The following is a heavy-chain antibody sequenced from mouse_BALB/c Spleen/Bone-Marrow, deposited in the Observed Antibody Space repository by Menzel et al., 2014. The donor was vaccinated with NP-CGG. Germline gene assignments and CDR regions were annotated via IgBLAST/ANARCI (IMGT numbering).Heavy chain of an antibody. Sequence: EVKVEESGGGLVQPGGSRKLSCAASGFTFSSFGMHWVRQAPEKGLEWVAYISSGSSPIFYADTVKGRFTISRDNPKNTLFLQMTSLRSEDTAMYYCTRGGNWEVFDYWGQGTTITVSS. V-gene: IGHV5-17*02. D-gene: IGHD4-1*01. J-gene: IGHJ2*01. CDR1: GFTFSSFG. CDR3: TRGGNWEVFDY. CDR2: ISSGSSPI.